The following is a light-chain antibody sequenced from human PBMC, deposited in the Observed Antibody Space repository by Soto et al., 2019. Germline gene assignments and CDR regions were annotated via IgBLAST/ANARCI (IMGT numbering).Light chain of an antibody. V-gene: IGLV2-14*01. J-gene: IGLJ1*01. Sequence: QSVLTQPASVSGSPGQSITIACTGTSSDVGSYNYVSWYQQEPGKAPKLIISNVSNRPPGVSNRFSGSKSGNTASLTISGLQAEDEADYYCSSYTSSSTYVFGTGTKVTVL. CDR2: NVS. CDR3: SSYTSSSTYV. CDR1: SSDVGSYNY.